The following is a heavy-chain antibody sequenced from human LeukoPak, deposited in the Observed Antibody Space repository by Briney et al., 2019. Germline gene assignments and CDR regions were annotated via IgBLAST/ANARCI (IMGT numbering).Heavy chain of an antibody. J-gene: IGHJ4*02. CDR2: IKQDGIEK. CDR3: ARPYNNH. D-gene: IGHD1-14*01. Sequence: GGSLRLSFAASGFTLSNYWMSWVRQAPGKGLEWVANIKQDGIEKYYVDSVKGRFTISRDNAKNSLSLQMNSLRAEDTAVYYCARPYNNHWGQGTLVTVSS. CDR1: GFTLSNYW. V-gene: IGHV3-7*01.